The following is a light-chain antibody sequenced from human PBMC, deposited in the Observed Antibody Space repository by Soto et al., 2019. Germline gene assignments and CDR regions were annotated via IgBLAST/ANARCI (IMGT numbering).Light chain of an antibody. Sequence: VLTQSPGTLSLSPGESATLSCRAIQTVSITYLIWYQQKPGQAPRLLIFGASKRATGIPAMFSGSGSGRDFTLTISGLEPEDFAVYYCQQYGSSPQIRFRQGTRLEIK. V-gene: IGKV3-20*01. CDR3: QQYGSSPQIR. CDR1: QTVSITY. CDR2: GAS. J-gene: IGKJ5*01.